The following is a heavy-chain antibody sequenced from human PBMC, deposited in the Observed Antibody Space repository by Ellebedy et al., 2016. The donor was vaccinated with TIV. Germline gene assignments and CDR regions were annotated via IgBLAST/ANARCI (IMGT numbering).Heavy chain of an antibody. V-gene: IGHV4-59*12. CDR1: GGSISSYY. Sequence: SETLSLTCSGGSISSYYWSWIRQPPGKGLEWIGYIYYSGSTNYNPSLKSRVTISVDTSKNQFSLRLSSVTAADTAVYYCARVTGAAADLDYWGQGTLVTVSS. J-gene: IGHJ4*02. D-gene: IGHD6-25*01. CDR2: IYYSGST. CDR3: ARVTGAAADLDY.